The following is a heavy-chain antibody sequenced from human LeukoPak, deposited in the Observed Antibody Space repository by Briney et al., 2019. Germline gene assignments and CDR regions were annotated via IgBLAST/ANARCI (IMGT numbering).Heavy chain of an antibody. V-gene: IGHV1-46*01. CDR1: GYSFTSYY. J-gene: IGHJ5*02. CDR2: INPSGGST. CDR3: ARDNVFGESVNWFDP. Sequence: ASVKVSCEASGYSFTSYYMHWVRQAPGQGLEWMGIINPSGGSTSYAQKFQGRVTMTGDTSTSTVYMELSSLRSEDTAVYYCARDNVFGESVNWFDPWGQGTLVTVSS. D-gene: IGHD3-10*02.